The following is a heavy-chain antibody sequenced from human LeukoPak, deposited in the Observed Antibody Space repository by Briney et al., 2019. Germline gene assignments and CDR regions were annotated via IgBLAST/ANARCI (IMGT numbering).Heavy chain of an antibody. Sequence: GALRLSCAASGFTFSSYWMSCVRQAPGKGLEWVANIKQDGSEKYYLDSVKGRFTLSRDNDKNSLYLQMNSLRAEDTAVYYCAREGCSSTSCSLFDPWGQGTLVTVSS. V-gene: IGHV3-7*01. J-gene: IGHJ5*02. D-gene: IGHD2-2*01. CDR1: GFTFSSYW. CDR2: IKQDGSEK. CDR3: AREGCSSTSCSLFDP.